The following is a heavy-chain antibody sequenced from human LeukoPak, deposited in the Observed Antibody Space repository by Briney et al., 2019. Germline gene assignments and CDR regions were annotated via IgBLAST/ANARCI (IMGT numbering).Heavy chain of an antibody. CDR3: ASLLYYYDSSGYFDY. CDR2: IYHSGST. CDR1: GGSISSYY. Sequence: PSETLSLTCTVSGGSISSYYWGWIRQPPGKGLEWIGCIYHSGSTYYNPSLKSRVTISVDTSKNQFSLKLSSVTAADTAVYYCASLLYYYDSSGYFDYWGQGTLVTVSS. J-gene: IGHJ4*02. D-gene: IGHD3-22*01. V-gene: IGHV4-59*04.